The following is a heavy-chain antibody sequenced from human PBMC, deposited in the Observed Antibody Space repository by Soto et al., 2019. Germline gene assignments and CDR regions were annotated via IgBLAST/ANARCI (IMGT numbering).Heavy chain of an antibody. Sequence: SETLSLTCTVSGGSISSYYWSWIRQPPGKGLEWIGYIYYSGSTNYNPSLKSRVTISVDTSKNQFSLKLSSVTAADTAVYYCARETASATPFDYYYYYYMDVWGKGTTVTVS. V-gene: IGHV4-59*01. CDR3: ARETASATPFDYYYYYYMDV. D-gene: IGHD3-9*01. CDR2: IYYSGST. J-gene: IGHJ6*03. CDR1: GGSISSYY.